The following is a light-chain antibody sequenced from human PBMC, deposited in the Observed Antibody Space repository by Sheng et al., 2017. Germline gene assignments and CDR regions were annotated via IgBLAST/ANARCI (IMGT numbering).Light chain of an antibody. V-gene: IGLV1-51*02. J-gene: IGLJ3*02. CDR1: SSNIGDNY. Sequence: QSVLTQPPSVSAAPGQKVTISCSGGSSNIGDNYVSWYQQRPGEAPELVIYETDERPAGIPDRFSGSKSDTSATLDITELQTEDEAVYYCGTWDTTLSDVLFGGGTLLTVL. CDR3: GTWDTTLSDVL. CDR2: ETD.